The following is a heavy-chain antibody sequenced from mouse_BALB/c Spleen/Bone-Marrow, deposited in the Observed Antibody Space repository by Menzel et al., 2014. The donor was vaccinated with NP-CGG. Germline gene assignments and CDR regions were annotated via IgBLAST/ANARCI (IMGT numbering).Heavy chain of an antibody. V-gene: IGHV1-9*01. CDR2: ILPGSGNT. CDR1: GYTFSSYW. Sequence: QVQLQQSGAELMKPGAPVKISCKATGYTFSSYWIEWVKQRPGHGLEWIGEILPGSGNTNYNEKFKGKATFTADTSSNTAYMQLSSLTSEDSAVYYCAREDITTVVEMDYWGQGTSVTVSS. CDR3: AREDITTVVEMDY. D-gene: IGHD1-1*01. J-gene: IGHJ4*01.